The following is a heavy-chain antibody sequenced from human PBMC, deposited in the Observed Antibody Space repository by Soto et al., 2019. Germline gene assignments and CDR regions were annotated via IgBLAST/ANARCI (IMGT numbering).Heavy chain of an antibody. D-gene: IGHD5-12*01. CDR3: ARDLGGYNSIAAY. V-gene: IGHV1-18*01. J-gene: IGHJ4*02. Sequence: QVQLVQSGAEVKKPGASVKVSCKASGYTFTSHGITWVRQAPGQGLEWMGWISAYNGNTNYTQNLQGRITMTTDTXTSTADMELRSLRSDDTAVYYCARDLGGYNSIAAYWGQGALVTVSS. CDR2: ISAYNGNT. CDR1: GYTFTSHG.